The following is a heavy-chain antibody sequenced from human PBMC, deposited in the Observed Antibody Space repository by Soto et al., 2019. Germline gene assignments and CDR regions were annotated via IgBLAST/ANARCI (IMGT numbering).Heavy chain of an antibody. Sequence: PGGSLRLSCAASGFTFDDYAMHWVRQAPGKGLEWVSGISWNSGSIGYADSVKGRFTISRDNAKNSLYLQMNSLRAEDTALYYCAKGQYGSGPSDSLRSYYFDYWGQGTLSPSPQ. D-gene: IGHD3-10*01. CDR1: GFTFDDYA. CDR3: AKGQYGSGPSDSLRSYYFDY. CDR2: ISWNSGSI. J-gene: IGHJ4*02. V-gene: IGHV3-9*01.